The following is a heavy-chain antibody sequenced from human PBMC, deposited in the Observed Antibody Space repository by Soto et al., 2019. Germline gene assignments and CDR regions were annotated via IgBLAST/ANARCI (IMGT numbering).Heavy chain of an antibody. Sequence: QLQLQESGPGLVKPSETLSLTCTVSGGSISSSSYYWGWIRQPPGKGLEWIGSIYYSGSTYYNPSLKSRVTISVDTSKNQFTLKLSSVTAADTAVYYCARHPRRSYPFDYWGQGTLVTVSS. D-gene: IGHD1-26*01. V-gene: IGHV4-39*01. CDR1: GGSISSSSYY. CDR3: ARHPRRSYPFDY. CDR2: IYYSGST. J-gene: IGHJ4*02.